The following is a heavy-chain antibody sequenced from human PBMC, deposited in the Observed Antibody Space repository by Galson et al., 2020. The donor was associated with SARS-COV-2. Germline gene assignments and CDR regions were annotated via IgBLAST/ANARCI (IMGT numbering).Heavy chain of an antibody. V-gene: IGHV4-30-4*01. D-gene: IGHD4-17*01. J-gene: IGHJ5*02. CDR2: IYYSGST. Sequence: SETLSLTCTVSGGSISSGDYYWSWIRQPLGKGLEWIGYIYYSGSTYYNPSLKSRVTISVDTSKNQFSLKLSSVTAADTAGYYCARAAPSDYGDYVGFDPWGQGTLVTVSS. CDR3: ARAAPSDYGDYVGFDP. CDR1: GGSISSGDYY.